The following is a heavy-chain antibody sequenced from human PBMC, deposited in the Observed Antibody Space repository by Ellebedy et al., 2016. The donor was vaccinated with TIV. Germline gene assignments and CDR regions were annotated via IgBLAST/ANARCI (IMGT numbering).Heavy chain of an antibody. J-gene: IGHJ4*02. V-gene: IGHV4-59*01. CDR3: ARVVGATDYFDY. CDR1: GGSISSYY. CDR2: IYYSGST. Sequence: MPSETLSLTCTVSGGSISSYYWSWIRQPPGKGLEWIGYIYYSGSTNYNPSLKSRVTISVDTSKNQFSLKLSSVTAADTAVYYCARVVGATDYFDYWGQGTLVTVSS. D-gene: IGHD1-26*01.